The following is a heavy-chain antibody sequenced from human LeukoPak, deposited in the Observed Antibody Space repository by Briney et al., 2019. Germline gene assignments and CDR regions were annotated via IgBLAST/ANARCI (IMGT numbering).Heavy chain of an antibody. Sequence: SETLSLTCTVSGFSISSGFYWGWIRQPPGKGLEWIGTIHGGGNTNYNPSLKSRVTISVDTSKNQFSLNLSSVTVADTAIYYCARVYIYGRSYFDYWGQGTLVTVSS. D-gene: IGHD4-17*01. V-gene: IGHV4-38-2*02. CDR3: ARVYIYGRSYFDY. J-gene: IGHJ4*02. CDR1: GFSISSGFY. CDR2: IHGGGNT.